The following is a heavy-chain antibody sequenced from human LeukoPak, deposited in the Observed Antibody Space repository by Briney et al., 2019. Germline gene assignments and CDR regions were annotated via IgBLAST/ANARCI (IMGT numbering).Heavy chain of an antibody. CDR2: IYYSGST. D-gene: IGHD3-10*01. Sequence: SETLSLTCTISGGSISSSSYYWGWIRQPPGKGLEWIGSIYYSGSTYYNPSLKSRVTISVDTSKNQFSLKLSSVTAADTAVYYCARSCDYYGSGDGETEEYYFDYWGQGTLVTVSS. CDR3: ARSCDYYGSGDGETEEYYFDY. CDR1: GGSISSSSYY. V-gene: IGHV4-39*01. J-gene: IGHJ4*02.